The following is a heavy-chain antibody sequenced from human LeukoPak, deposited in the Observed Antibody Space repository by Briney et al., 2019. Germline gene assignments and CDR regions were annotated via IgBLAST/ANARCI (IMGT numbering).Heavy chain of an antibody. CDR1: GFTFSDYY. J-gene: IGHJ4*02. CDR3: ARGPAANSGNYYVGDY. CDR2: ISSSGGTR. Sequence: PGGSLRLSCAASGFTFSDYYMHWIRQAPGKGLEWVSYISSSGGTRYYVDSVKGRFTVSRDNAKKSVYLQMNSLRAEDTAVYYCARGPAANSGNYYVGDYWGQGTLVTVSS. V-gene: IGHV3-11*04. D-gene: IGHD1-26*01.